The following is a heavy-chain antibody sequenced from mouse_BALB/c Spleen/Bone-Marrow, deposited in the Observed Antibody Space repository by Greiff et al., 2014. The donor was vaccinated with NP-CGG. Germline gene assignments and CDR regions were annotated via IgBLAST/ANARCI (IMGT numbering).Heavy chain of an antibody. J-gene: IGHJ2*01. Sequence: VQLKESGGGLVQPGGSLKLSCAASGFTFSSYGMSWVRQTPDKRLELVATINSSGGSTYYPDSVKGRFTISRDNAKNTLYLQMSSLKSEDTAMYYCARDSNDYWGQGTTLTVSS. CDR2: INSSGGST. CDR1: GFTFSSYG. CDR3: ARDSNDY. V-gene: IGHV5-6-3*01.